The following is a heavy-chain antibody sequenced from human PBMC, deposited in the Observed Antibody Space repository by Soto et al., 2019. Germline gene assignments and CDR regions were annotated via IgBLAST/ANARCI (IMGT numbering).Heavy chain of an antibody. J-gene: IGHJ6*03. CDR2: ISAYNGNT. CDR1: GYTFTSYG. CDR3: ARVKGGFGELIDYYYYYYMDV. D-gene: IGHD3-10*01. Sequence: QVQLVQSGAEVKKPGASVKVSCKASGYTFTSYGISWVRQAPGQGLEWMGWISAYNGNTNYAQKLQGRVTMTTDTSTSTADMELRSLRSDDTAVYYCARVKGGFGELIDYYYYYYMDVWGKGTTVTVSS. V-gene: IGHV1-18*01.